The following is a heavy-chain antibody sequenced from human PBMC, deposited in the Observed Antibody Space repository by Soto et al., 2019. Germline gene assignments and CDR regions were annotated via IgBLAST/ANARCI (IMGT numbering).Heavy chain of an antibody. J-gene: IGHJ4*02. Sequence: PSETLSLTCTVSGGSVSSGSYYWSWIRQPPGKGLEWIGYIYYSGSTNYNPSLKSRVTISVDTSKNQFSLKLSSVTAADTAVYYCARRRGGNSSGWYGAPFDYWGQGTLVTVSS. V-gene: IGHV4-61*01. CDR1: GGSVSSGSYY. D-gene: IGHD6-19*01. CDR2: IYYSGST. CDR3: ARRRGGNSSGWYGAPFDY.